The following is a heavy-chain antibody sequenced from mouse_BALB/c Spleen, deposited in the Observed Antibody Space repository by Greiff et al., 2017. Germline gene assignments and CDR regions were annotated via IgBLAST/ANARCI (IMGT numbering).Heavy chain of an antibody. CDR2: ISYDGSN. V-gene: IGHV3-6*02. Sequence: EVQLQQSGPGLVKPSQSLSLTCSVTGYSITSGYYWNWIRQFPGNKLEWMGYISYDGSNNYNPSLKNRISITRDTSKNQFFLKLNSVTTEDTATYYCARDGYYYGSRGYAMDYWGQGTSVTVSS. CDR3: ARDGYYYGSRGYAMDY. D-gene: IGHD1-1*01. CDR1: GYSITSGYY. J-gene: IGHJ4*01.